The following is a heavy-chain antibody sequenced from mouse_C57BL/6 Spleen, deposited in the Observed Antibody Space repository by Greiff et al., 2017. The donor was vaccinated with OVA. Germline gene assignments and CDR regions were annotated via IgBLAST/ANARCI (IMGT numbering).Heavy chain of an antibody. CDR3: ARATVVATRAMDY. CDR1: GFTFSSYG. V-gene: IGHV5-6*01. D-gene: IGHD1-1*01. J-gene: IGHJ4*01. Sequence: DVQLVESGGDLVKPGGSLKLSCAASGFTFSSYGMSWVRQTPDKRLEWVATISSGGSYTYYPDSVKGRFPMSRDNAKNTLYLQMSSLKSEDTAMYYCARATVVATRAMDYWGQGTSVTVSS. CDR2: ISSGGSYT.